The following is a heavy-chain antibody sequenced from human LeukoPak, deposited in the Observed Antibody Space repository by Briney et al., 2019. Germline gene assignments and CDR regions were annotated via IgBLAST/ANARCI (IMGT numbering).Heavy chain of an antibody. CDR1: GFTFSDHY. J-gene: IGHJ4*02. Sequence: PGGSLRLSCAASGFTFSDHYMDWVRQAPGKGLVWVSRISSDGSTTTYADSVKGRFTVSRDNAKNTLYLQMDSLRAEDTAVYYCARVFWTGYTTDYWGQGTLVTVSS. CDR2: ISSDGSTT. V-gene: IGHV3-74*01. D-gene: IGHD3/OR15-3a*01. CDR3: ARVFWTGYTTDY.